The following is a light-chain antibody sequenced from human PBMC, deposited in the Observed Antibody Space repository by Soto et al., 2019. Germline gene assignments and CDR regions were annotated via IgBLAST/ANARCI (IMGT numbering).Light chain of an antibody. V-gene: IGLV2-14*01. CDR1: SSDVGGYNY. J-gene: IGLJ2*01. Sequence: QSALTQPASVSGSPGQSITISCTGTSSDVGGYNYVSWYQQQPGKAPKLMIYDVSKRPSGVSNRFSGSKSGNTASLTISGLQAKAEADYYCSSYTRGSTLSVVFGGGTKLTVL. CDR2: DVS. CDR3: SSYTRGSTLSVV.